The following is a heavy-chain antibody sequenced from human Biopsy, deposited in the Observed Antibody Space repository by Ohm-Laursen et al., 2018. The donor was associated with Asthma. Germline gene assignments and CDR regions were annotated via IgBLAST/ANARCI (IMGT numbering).Heavy chain of an antibody. Sequence: SLRLSCTASGFSFSDYYMTWMRQAPGKGLEWVSSISSSGSTTYPAESVKGRFTISRDNAQKSLFLQMGSLRAEDTAIYYCARVFESSEWGPFYHFGLDVWGQGTTGDVSS. J-gene: IGHJ6*02. CDR3: ARVFESSEWGPFYHFGLDV. CDR1: GFSFSDYY. D-gene: IGHD6-25*01. V-gene: IGHV3-11*01. CDR2: ISSSGSTT.